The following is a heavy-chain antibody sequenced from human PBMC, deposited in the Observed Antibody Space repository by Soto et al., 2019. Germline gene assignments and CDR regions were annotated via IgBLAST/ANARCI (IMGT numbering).Heavy chain of an antibody. Sequence: SETLSLTCTFSGDSISSNNNYWSWIRQPPGKGLEWIGYIYYSGSTNYNPSLKSRVTISVDTSKNQFSLKLSSVTAADTAVYYCARSVFPWGQGTLVTVSS. CDR2: IYYSGST. V-gene: IGHV4-61*05. CDR3: ARSVFP. J-gene: IGHJ5*02. CDR1: GDSISSNNNY.